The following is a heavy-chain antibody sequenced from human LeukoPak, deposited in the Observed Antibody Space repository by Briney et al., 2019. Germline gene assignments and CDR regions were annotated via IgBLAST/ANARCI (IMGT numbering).Heavy chain of an antibody. Sequence: SETLSLTCAVYGGSFSGYYWSWIRQPPGKGLEWIGEINHSGSTNYNPSLKSRVTISVDTSKNQFSLKLSSVTAADTAAYYCAREGAAAGSDYWGEGTLVTVSS. CDR3: AREGAAAGSDY. CDR2: INHSGST. J-gene: IGHJ4*02. CDR1: GGSFSGYY. V-gene: IGHV4-34*01. D-gene: IGHD6-13*01.